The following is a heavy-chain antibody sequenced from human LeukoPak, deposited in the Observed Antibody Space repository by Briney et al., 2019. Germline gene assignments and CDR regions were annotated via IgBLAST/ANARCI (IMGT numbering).Heavy chain of an antibody. J-gene: IGHJ4*01. V-gene: IGHV1-2*02. CDR3: AKWRGYSSGWSGPFDD. CDR2: IDPNSGGT. Sequence: ASVKVSCKASGYTFTGHHMHWVRQAPGQGLEWMGWIDPNSGGTNYTQKFQGRVTVTRDTSISTAYMELSRLKSDDTAVYYCAKWRGYSSGWSGPFDDWGQGTLVTVSS. CDR1: GYTFTGHH. D-gene: IGHD6-19*01.